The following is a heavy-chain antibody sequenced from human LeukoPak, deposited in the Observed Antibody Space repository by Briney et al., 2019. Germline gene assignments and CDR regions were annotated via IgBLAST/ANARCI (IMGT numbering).Heavy chain of an antibody. CDR1: GFTFSSYE. J-gene: IGHJ4*02. CDR2: ISSSGSTI. CDR3: ARDEYSSGWYVDY. D-gene: IGHD6-19*01. Sequence: GGSLRLSCPVSGFTFSSYEMNWVRQAPGKGLEWVSYISSSGSTIYYADSVKGRFTIPRDNAKNSLYLQMNSLRAEDTAVYYCARDEYSSGWYVDYWGQGTLVTVSS. V-gene: IGHV3-48*03.